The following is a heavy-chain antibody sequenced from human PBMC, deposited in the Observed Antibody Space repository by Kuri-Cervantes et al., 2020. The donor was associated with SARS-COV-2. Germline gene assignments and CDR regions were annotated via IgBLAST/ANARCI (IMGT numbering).Heavy chain of an antibody. V-gene: IGHV1-69*13. D-gene: IGHD2-2*01. CDR2: IIPMFGTA. Sequence: SVKVSCKASGSRFDINWVRQAPGQGLEWMGGIIPMFGTADYAQKFQGKVTITADESTSTVYMELTSLKSDDTAVYYCARDCSGTDCYIIIYAMSDWGQGTLVTVSS. CDR3: ARDCSGTDCYIIIYAMSD. CDR1: GSRFD. J-gene: IGHJ4*02.